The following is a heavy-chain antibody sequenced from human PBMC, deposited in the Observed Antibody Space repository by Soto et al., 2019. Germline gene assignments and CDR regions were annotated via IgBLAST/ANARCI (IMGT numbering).Heavy chain of an antibody. CDR2: IYYSGST. CDR1: GGSISSGGYY. CDR3: AKNSGGYSYGRYYYYGMDV. D-gene: IGHD5-18*01. Sequence: SETLSLTCTVSGGSISSGGYYWSWIRQHPGKGLEWIGYIYYSGSTYYNPSLKSRVTISVDTSKNQFSLKLSSVTAADTAVYYCAKNSGGYSYGRYYYYGMDVWGQGTTVTVSS. J-gene: IGHJ6*02. V-gene: IGHV4-31*03.